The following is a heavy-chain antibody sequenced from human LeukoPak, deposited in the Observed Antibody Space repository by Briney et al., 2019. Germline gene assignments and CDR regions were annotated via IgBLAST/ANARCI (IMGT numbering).Heavy chain of an antibody. CDR1: GFTFDDYA. D-gene: IGHD6-13*01. CDR2: ISWNSGSI. Sequence: PGGSLRLSCAASGFTFDDYAMHWVRQAPGKGLEWVSGISWNSGSIGYADSVKGRFTISRDNAKNSLYLQMNSLRAEGTALYYCAKDIAAAGNFDYWGRGTLVTVSS. J-gene: IGHJ4*02. CDR3: AKDIAAAGNFDY. V-gene: IGHV3-9*01.